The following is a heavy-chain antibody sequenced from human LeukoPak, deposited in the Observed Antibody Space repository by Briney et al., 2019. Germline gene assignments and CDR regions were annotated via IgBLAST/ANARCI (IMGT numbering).Heavy chain of an antibody. CDR2: ISGSGGST. D-gene: IGHD5-18*01. Sequence: PGGSLRLFCAASGFTFSSYAMSWVRQAPGKGLEWVSAISGSGGSTYYADSVKGRFTISRDNSKNTLYLQMNSLRAEDTAVYYCAKDRRYSYGSCDYWGQGTLVTVSS. V-gene: IGHV3-23*01. CDR1: GFTFSSYA. J-gene: IGHJ4*02. CDR3: AKDRRYSYGSCDY.